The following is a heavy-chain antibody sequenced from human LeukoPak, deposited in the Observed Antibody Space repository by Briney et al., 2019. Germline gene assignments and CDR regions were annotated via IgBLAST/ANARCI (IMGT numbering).Heavy chain of an antibody. CDR1: GDSISGYY. Sequence: SETLSLTCTVSGDSISGYYWSWIRQSPGKGLEYIGYIYYSGSTNYNPSLKSRVTISVDTSKDQFSLKLSSVTAADTAVYYCARANYDISGHAFDIWGQGTMVTVSS. V-gene: IGHV4-59*01. D-gene: IGHD3-22*01. CDR3: ARANYDISGHAFDI. J-gene: IGHJ3*02. CDR2: IYYSGST.